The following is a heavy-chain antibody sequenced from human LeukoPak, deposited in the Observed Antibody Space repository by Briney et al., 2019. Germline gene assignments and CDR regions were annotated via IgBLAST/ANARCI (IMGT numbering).Heavy chain of an antibody. CDR2: ISYDGSNK. D-gene: IGHD3-16*01. J-gene: IGHJ3*02. CDR1: GFTFSSYG. CDR3: ASSYDLGIREVDAAFDI. Sequence: PGGSLRLSCAASGFTFSSYGMHWVRQAPGKGLEWVAVISYDGSNKYYADSVKGRFTISRDNSKNTLYLQMNSLRAEDTAVYYCASSYDLGIREVDAAFDIWGQGTMVTVSS. V-gene: IGHV3-30*03.